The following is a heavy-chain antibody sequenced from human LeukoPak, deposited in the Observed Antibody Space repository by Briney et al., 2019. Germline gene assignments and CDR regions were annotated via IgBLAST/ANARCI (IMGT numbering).Heavy chain of an antibody. D-gene: IGHD5-18*01. J-gene: IGHJ4*02. CDR1: RFTISRYW. CDR3: ANINIGYS. V-gene: IGHV3-74*01. CDR2: INTGGTST. Sequence: PGGSLTLSCAASRFTISRYWMLWVRQAQGKGRVWVTHINTGGTSTTYADRVKGRFTLSRDNAQNTLYLQMNSLRAEDTAVYYCANINIGYSWGQGTLVTVSS.